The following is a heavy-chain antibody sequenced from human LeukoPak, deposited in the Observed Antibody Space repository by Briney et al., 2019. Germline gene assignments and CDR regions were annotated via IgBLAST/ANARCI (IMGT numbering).Heavy chain of an antibody. CDR1: GFTFSRYA. Sequence: PGRSLRLSCATSGFTFSRYAMHWVRQAPGKGLEWVALISYDANIGSNKYYADSVKGRFTISRDNSKNTLYLQMNSLRAEDTAVYYCAKVGAVSKGVKQPGDRNDVGFLGYWGQGTLVTVSS. CDR3: AKVGAVSKGVKQPGDRNDVGFLGY. D-gene: IGHD1-1*01. CDR2: ISYDANIGSNK. V-gene: IGHV3-30-3*01. J-gene: IGHJ4*02.